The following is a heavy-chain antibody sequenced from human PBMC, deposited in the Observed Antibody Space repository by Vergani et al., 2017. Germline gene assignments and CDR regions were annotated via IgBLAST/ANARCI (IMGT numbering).Heavy chain of an antibody. CDR3: AXLRIYCRGGGNCYSGVRWFDP. CDR2: ISYSGST. D-gene: IGHD2-15*01. CDR1: GGSITSSNYY. V-gene: IGHV4-39*01. Sequence: QLQLQESGPGLVKPSETLSLTCTVSGGSITSSNYYWGWIRQPPGKGLEWIGTISYSGSTYYNPSLKSRVTIFVDTSKNQFSLKLSSVIAADTAMYYCAXLRIYCRGGGNCYSGVRWFDPWGQGTLVTVSS. J-gene: IGHJ5*02.